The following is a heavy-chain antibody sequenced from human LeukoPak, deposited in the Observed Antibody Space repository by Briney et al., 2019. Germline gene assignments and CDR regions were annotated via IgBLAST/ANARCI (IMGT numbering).Heavy chain of an antibody. CDR2: IYHSGST. J-gene: IGHJ4*02. D-gene: IGHD6-19*01. V-gene: IGHV4-30-2*01. Sequence: SETLSLTCTVSGGSISSGGYYWSWIRQPPGKGLEWIGYIYHSGSTYYNPSLKSRVTISVDRSKNQFSLKLSSVTAANTAVYYCARDPASYSSDFDYWGQGTLVTVSS. CDR1: GGSISSGGYY. CDR3: ARDPASYSSDFDY.